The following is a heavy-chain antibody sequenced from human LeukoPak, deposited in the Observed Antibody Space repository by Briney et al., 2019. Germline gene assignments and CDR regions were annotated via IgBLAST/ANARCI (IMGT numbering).Heavy chain of an antibody. CDR1: GYIFTTYW. Sequence: GESLKISCKGSGYIFTTYWISWVRHMPGKGLEWMGIIYPGDSDTRYSPSFQGQVTFSADKSISTAYLQWSSLTASDTAMYYCARQVSYGAYVTYWGQGTLVTVSS. CDR3: ARQVSYGAYVTY. V-gene: IGHV5-51*01. CDR2: IYPGDSDT. J-gene: IGHJ4*02. D-gene: IGHD4/OR15-4a*01.